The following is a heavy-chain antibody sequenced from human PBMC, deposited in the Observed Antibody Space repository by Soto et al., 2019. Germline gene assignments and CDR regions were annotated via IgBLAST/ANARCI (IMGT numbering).Heavy chain of an antibody. CDR2: IQYSGRT. J-gene: IGHJ5*02. CDR3: ARQKSIVSTTHAKWFDP. V-gene: IGHV4-39*01. D-gene: IGHD5-12*01. Sequence: QLQLQESGPGLVKPSETLSLTCTVSGDSISSSFYYWGWIRQPPGKGPEWIGSIQYSGRTYYNPSLKSRVTISLDTSKNQFSLQLRSVTAADTAVYYCARQKSIVSTTHAKWFDPWGQGTLVTVSS. CDR1: GDSISSSFYY.